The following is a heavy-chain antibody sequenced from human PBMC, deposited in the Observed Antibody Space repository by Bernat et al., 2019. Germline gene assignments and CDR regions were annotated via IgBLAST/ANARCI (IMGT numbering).Heavy chain of an antibody. CDR3: ARRRKSGLRNDAFDI. D-gene: IGHD1-14*01. Sequence: EVQLVQSGAEVKKPGESLKISCKGSGYSFTSYWIGWVRQMPGKGLEWMGIIYPGDADTRYSPSFQGQVTISADKSISTAYLQWSSLKASDTAMYYCARRRKSGLRNDAFDIWGQGTMVTVSS. V-gene: IGHV5-51*03. CDR2: IYPGDADT. J-gene: IGHJ3*02. CDR1: GYSFTSYW.